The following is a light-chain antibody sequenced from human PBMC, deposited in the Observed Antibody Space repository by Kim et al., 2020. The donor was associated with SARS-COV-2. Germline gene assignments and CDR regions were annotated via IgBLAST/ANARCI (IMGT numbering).Light chain of an antibody. Sequence: NFMLAQPPSVSESPGKTVTISCTRSSGKIASSFVQWYQQRPGSVPTTVIFEDNQRPSGVPDRFSGSIDSSSNSASLTISGLKTEDEADYFCHSYDTINQVFGGGTQLTVL. CDR1: SGKIASSF. V-gene: IGLV6-57*04. CDR3: HSYDTINQV. CDR2: EDN. J-gene: IGLJ2*01.